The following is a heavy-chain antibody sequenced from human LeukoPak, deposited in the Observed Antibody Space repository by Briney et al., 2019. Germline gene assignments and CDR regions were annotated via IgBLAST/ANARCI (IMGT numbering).Heavy chain of an antibody. D-gene: IGHD3-3*01. Sequence: SETLSLTCTVSGGSISSYYWSWIRQPPGKGLEWIGYIYYSGSTNYNPSLKGRVTISVDTSKNQFSLKLSSVTAADTAVYYCATTIPRNDAFDIWGQGTMVTVSS. CDR2: IYYSGST. CDR3: ATTIPRNDAFDI. J-gene: IGHJ3*02. CDR1: GGSISSYY. V-gene: IGHV4-59*01.